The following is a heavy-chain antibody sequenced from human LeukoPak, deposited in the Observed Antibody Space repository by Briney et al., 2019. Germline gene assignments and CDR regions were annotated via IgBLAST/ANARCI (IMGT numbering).Heavy chain of an antibody. CDR1: GFNFSRYA. Sequence: GESLKISCAASGFNFSRYAISWVRQAPGKGLEWISSISGSGGSIYYADSVKGRFTISRDNPKNTLYLELSSLRAEDTAVYYCASLDIWGQGTMVTVSS. CDR3: ASLDI. J-gene: IGHJ3*02. CDR2: ISGSGGSI. V-gene: IGHV3-23*01.